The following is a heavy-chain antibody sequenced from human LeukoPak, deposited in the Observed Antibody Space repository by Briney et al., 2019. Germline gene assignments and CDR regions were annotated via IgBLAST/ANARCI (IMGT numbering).Heavy chain of an antibody. CDR1: GYTFTSYY. CDR2: INPSGGST. CDR3: AREYSSGGDY. D-gene: IGHD6-19*01. Sequence: ASVKVSCKASGYTFTSYYMHWVRQGPGERLEWMGIINPSGGSTSYAQKFEGRLTMTRDTSTSTVYMEFSSVRFEDTAVYLCAREYSSGGDYWGQGTLVTVSS. V-gene: IGHV1-46*01. J-gene: IGHJ4*02.